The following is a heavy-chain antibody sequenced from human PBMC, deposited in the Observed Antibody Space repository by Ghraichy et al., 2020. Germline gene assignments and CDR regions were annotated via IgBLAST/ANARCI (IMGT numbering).Heavy chain of an antibody. Sequence: RGSLRLSCAASGFTFSSYGMHWVRQAPGKGLEWVAFIRYDGSNKYYADSVKGRFTISRDNSKNTLYLQMNSLRAEDTAVYYCAKGRVPAAYYYYGMDVWGQGTTVTVSS. CDR1: GFTFSSYG. J-gene: IGHJ6*02. D-gene: IGHD2-2*01. V-gene: IGHV3-30*02. CDR2: IRYDGSNK. CDR3: AKGRVPAAYYYYGMDV.